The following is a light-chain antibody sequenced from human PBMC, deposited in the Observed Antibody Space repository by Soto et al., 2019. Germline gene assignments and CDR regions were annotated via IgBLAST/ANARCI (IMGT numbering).Light chain of an antibody. CDR1: SSDVGSYNL. V-gene: IGLV2-23*01. CDR2: EGS. CDR3: CSFALFTTLV. Sequence: QSALTQSASVSGSPGQSITISCTGTSSDVGSYNLVSWYQQLPGKAPKLVIYEGSKRPSGVSDRFSGSKSGNTASLTISGLQAEEEAEYSCCSFALFTTLVFGGGTKLTVL. J-gene: IGLJ2*01.